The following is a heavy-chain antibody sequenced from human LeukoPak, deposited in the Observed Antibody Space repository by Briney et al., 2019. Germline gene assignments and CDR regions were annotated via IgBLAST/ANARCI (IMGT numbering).Heavy chain of an antibody. Sequence: GVSLRLSCAASGFTLSTYAMSWVRQTPGKGLEWVAATSSSDAGTYHADSVRGRFTISRDNSKNTLYLQMNSLRAEDAAVYFCAKAPVTSCRGAYCYPFDSWGQGTLVTVSS. V-gene: IGHV3-23*01. J-gene: IGHJ4*02. CDR1: GFTLSTYA. D-gene: IGHD2-21*01. CDR3: AKAPVTSCRGAYCYPFDS. CDR2: TSSSDAGT.